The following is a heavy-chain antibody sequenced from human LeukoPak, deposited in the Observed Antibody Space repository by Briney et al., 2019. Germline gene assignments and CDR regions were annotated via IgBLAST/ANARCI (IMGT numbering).Heavy chain of an antibody. Sequence: PSETLPLTCTVSGGSISSYYWSWIRQPPGKGLEWIGCIYYSGSTNYSPSLKSRVTISVDTSKNQFSLKLSSVTAADTAVYYCARAPGSRYPIDAFDIWGQGTMVTVSS. CDR2: IYYSGST. J-gene: IGHJ3*02. D-gene: IGHD1-26*01. CDR3: ARAPGSRYPIDAFDI. V-gene: IGHV4-59*01. CDR1: GGSISSYY.